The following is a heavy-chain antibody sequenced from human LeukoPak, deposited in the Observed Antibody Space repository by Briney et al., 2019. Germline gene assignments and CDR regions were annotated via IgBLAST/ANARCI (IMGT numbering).Heavy chain of an antibody. J-gene: IGHJ5*02. V-gene: IGHV1-2*02. CDR1: GYIFTDYY. CDR2: INPNSGGT. D-gene: IGHD2-2*01. Sequence: ASVKVSCKASGYIFTDYYMHWVRQAPGQGLEWMGWINPNSGGTNYAQKFQGRVTMTRDTSISTAYMELSRLRSDDTAVYYCARDDGAVVVVPAAGDHPWGQGTLVTVSS. CDR3: ARDDGAVVVVPAAGDHP.